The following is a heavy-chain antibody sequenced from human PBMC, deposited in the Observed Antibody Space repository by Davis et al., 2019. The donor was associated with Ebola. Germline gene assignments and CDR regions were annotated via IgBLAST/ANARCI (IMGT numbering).Heavy chain of an antibody. J-gene: IGHJ4*02. Sequence: ASVKVSCKASGYTFTNYYMHWVRQAPGQGLEWLGWIDTNTGNPTYAQGFTGRFVFSLDTSVSTAYLHISSLKAEDTAVYYCAREGNPVPFDYWGQGTLVTVSS. V-gene: IGHV7-4-1*02. CDR1: GYTFTNYY. CDR3: AREGNPVPFDY. D-gene: IGHD6-6*01. CDR2: IDTNTGNP.